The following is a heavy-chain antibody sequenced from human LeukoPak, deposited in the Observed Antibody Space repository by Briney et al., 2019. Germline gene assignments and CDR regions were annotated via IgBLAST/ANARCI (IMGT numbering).Heavy chain of an antibody. J-gene: IGHJ5*02. D-gene: IGHD2-2*01. CDR2: ISAKNGDT. CDR1: GYTFSTYG. CDR3: VTLGGVVPAAMSGLGWFDP. Sequence: ASVNVSCRASGYTFSTYGISWVRRAPGQGREWMGWISAKNGDTFYTQKFQGRVTMTEDTSTDTAYMELSSLRSEDTAVYYCVTLGGVVPAAMSGLGWFDPWGQGTLVTVSS. V-gene: IGHV1-18*01.